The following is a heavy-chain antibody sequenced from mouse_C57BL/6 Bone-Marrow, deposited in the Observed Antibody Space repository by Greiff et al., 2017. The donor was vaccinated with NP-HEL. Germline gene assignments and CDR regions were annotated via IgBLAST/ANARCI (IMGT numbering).Heavy chain of an antibody. D-gene: IGHD1-1*01. CDR1: GYTFTSYL. CDR3: ARYYYVSSAFDY. V-gene: IGHV1-72*01. J-gene: IGHJ2*01. Sequence: QVQLQQPGAELVKPGASVKLSCKASGYTFTSYLMHWVKQRPGRGLEWIGRIVPNSGGTKYNEKFKSKATLTVDKPSSTAYMELNSLTSEDSAVYYCARYYYVSSAFDYWGQGTTLTVSS. CDR2: IVPNSGGT.